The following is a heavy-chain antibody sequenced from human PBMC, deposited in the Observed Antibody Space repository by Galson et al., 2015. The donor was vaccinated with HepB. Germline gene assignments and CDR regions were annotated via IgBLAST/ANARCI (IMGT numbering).Heavy chain of an antibody. CDR3: AKSFVRSNGWFHFDY. J-gene: IGHJ4*02. D-gene: IGHD6-19*01. Sequence: QSGAEVKKPGESLKISCKASGYSFTTYWIAWVRQMPGKGLEWMGIIYPGDSDTRYSPPFQGQVTISADKSISTAYLQWSSLKASDTAMYYCAKSFVRSNGWFHFDYWGQGALVTVS. V-gene: IGHV5-51*03. CDR1: GYSFTTYW. CDR2: IYPGDSDT.